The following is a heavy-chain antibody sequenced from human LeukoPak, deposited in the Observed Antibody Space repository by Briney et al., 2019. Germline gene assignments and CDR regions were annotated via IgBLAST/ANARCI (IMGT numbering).Heavy chain of an antibody. CDR3: ATDRSLYSSGWYEDY. CDR1: GGTFSSYA. Sequence: ASVKVSCKASGGTFSSYAISWVRQAPGQGLEWMGRIIPILGIANYAQKFQGRVTITADKSTSTAYMELSSLRSEDTAVYYCATDRSLYSSGWYEDYWGQGTLVTVSS. D-gene: IGHD6-19*01. CDR2: IIPILGIA. V-gene: IGHV1-69*04. J-gene: IGHJ4*02.